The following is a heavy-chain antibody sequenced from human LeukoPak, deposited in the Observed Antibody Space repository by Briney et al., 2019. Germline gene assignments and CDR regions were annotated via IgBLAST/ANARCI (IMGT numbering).Heavy chain of an antibody. J-gene: IGHJ5*02. CDR3: ARALYSGNQRNWFDP. CDR1: GYIFTGYY. D-gene: IGHD6-13*01. V-gene: IGHV1-2*02. Sequence: ASVKVSCKASGYIFTGYYMYWGRHAPGQGLEWMGWINPNSGDTHYAQNFQARVTMTRDTSISTVYMDLSRLRSDDTAVYYCARALYSGNQRNWFDPWGQGTLVTVSS. CDR2: INPNSGDT.